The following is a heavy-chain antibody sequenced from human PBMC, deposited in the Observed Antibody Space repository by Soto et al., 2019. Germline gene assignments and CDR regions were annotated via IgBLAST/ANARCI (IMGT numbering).Heavy chain of an antibody. D-gene: IGHD3-22*01. CDR2: IIPIFGTA. CDR1: GGTFSSYA. Sequence: SVKVSCKASGGTFSSYAISWVRQAPGQGLEWMGGIIPIFGTANYAQKFQGRVTITADESTSTAYMELSSLRSEDTAVYYCASSRLGDNYYYDSSGYYGFPDYWGQGTLVTVS. J-gene: IGHJ4*02. CDR3: ASSRLGDNYYYDSSGYYGFPDY. V-gene: IGHV1-69*13.